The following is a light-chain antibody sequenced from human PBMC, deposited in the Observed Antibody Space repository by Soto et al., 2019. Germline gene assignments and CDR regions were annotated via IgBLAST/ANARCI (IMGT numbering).Light chain of an antibody. CDR1: QSVSSY. Sequence: EIVLTQSPATLSLSPGERATLSCRASQSVSSYLAWYQQKPGQALRLLIYDASNRATGIPARFSGSGSGTDFTLTISSLEPEDFAVYFCQHFGSSPPVIFGQGTRLEIK. V-gene: IGKV3-11*01. J-gene: IGKJ5*01. CDR2: DAS. CDR3: QHFGSSPPVI.